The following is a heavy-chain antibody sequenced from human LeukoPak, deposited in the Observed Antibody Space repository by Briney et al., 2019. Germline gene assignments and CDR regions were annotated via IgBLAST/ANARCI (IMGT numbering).Heavy chain of an antibody. Sequence: SVKVSCKAAGGTFSSYAISWVRQAPGQRLEWMGAIIPIFGTANYAQKFQGRVTITADESTSTPYMELRSLRSEDTAVYYCARDHYYDSSGEVYFDYWGQGTLVTVSS. J-gene: IGHJ4*02. V-gene: IGHV1-69*13. CDR1: GGTFSSYA. D-gene: IGHD3-22*01. CDR3: ARDHYYDSSGEVYFDY. CDR2: IIPIFGTA.